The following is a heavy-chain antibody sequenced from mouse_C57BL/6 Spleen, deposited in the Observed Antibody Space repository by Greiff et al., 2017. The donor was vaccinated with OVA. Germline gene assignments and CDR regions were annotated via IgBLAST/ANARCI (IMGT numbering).Heavy chain of an antibody. D-gene: IGHD1-1*02. V-gene: IGHV1-53*01. J-gene: IGHJ2*01. CDR1: GYTFTSYW. CDR3: ARESVDYAYYFDY. CDR2: INPSNGGT. Sequence: QVQLQQPGTELVKLGASVKLSCKASGYTFTSYWMHWVKQRPGQGLEWIGNINPSNGGTNYNDKFKSKATLTVDKSSSTAYMQLSSLTSEDSAVYYCARESVDYAYYFDYWGQGTTLTVSS.